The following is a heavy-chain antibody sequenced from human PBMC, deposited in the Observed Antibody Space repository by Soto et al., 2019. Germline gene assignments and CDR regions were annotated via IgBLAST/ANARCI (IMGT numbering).Heavy chain of an antibody. J-gene: IGHJ6*03. V-gene: IGHV3-7*01. CDR2: IKQDGSEG. Sequence: PGGSLRLSCVASGFTLSSYWMSWVRQAPGKGLEWVGNIKQDGSEGYYVDSVKGRFTMSRDNAKNSLYLQMNNPRAEDTAVYYCARDAWFGELLPSYYYYYYMDVWGKGTTVTVSS. CDR3: ARDAWFGELLPSYYYYYYMDV. CDR1: GFTLSSYW. D-gene: IGHD3-10*01.